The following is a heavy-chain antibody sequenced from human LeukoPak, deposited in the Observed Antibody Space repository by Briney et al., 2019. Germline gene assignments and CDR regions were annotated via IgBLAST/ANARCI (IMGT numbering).Heavy chain of an antibody. CDR2: ISSSSSTI. D-gene: IGHD1-20*01. CDR1: GFTFSSYS. J-gene: IGHJ6*02. Sequence: PGGSLRLSCAASGFTFSSYSMNWVRQAPGKGLEWVSYISSSSSTIYYADSVKGRFTISRDNAKNSLYLQMNSLRAEDTAVYYCARDFPERTYNWNAPLYYYYGMDVWGQGTTVTVSS. CDR3: ARDFPERTYNWNAPLYYYYGMDV. V-gene: IGHV3-48*01.